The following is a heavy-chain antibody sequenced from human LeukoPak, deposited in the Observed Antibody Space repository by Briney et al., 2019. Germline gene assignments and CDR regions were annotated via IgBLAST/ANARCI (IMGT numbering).Heavy chain of an antibody. J-gene: IGHJ5*02. CDR2: INGDGSFT. D-gene: IGHD4-11*01. Sequence: GGSLRFSCAASGFTFSSYWMRWVRQAPGKGLVWVSRINGDGSFTNYADSVQGRFIISRENAKNTLYLQMNSLRAEDTAVYYCARSTGNWFDPWGQGTLVTVSS. CDR1: GFTFSSYW. CDR3: ARSTGNWFDP. V-gene: IGHV3-74*01.